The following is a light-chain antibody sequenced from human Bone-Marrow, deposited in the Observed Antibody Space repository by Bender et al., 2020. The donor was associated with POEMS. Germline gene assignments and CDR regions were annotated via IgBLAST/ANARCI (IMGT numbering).Light chain of an antibody. Sequence: QLLLTQSPSASASLGASVKLTCTLSSGHNNYAIAWHQQQPEKGPLYLMKLNSDGSHFKGDGVPNRFSGSSSGAERFLTISSLQSDDEADYYCQTWGPDTEVFGGGTKLTVL. J-gene: IGLJ3*02. CDR1: SGHNNYA. CDR3: QTWGPDTEV. CDR2: LNSDGSH. V-gene: IGLV4-69*01.